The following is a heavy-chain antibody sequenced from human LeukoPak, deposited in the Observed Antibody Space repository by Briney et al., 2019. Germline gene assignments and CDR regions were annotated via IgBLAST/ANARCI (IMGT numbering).Heavy chain of an antibody. D-gene: IGHD6-13*01. Sequence: PGGSLRLSCAASGFTFSSYSMNWVRQAPGKGLEWVSYISSSSSTIYYADSVKGRFTISRDNSKNTLYLEINSLRAEDTAVYYCAKTPSNSWGLFDYWGQGTLVTVSS. CDR2: ISSSSSTI. V-gene: IGHV3-48*01. J-gene: IGHJ4*02. CDR1: GFTFSSYS. CDR3: AKTPSNSWGLFDY.